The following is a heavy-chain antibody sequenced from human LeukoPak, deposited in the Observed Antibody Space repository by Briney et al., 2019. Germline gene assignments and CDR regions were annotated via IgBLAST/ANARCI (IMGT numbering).Heavy chain of an antibody. CDR2: IYPGDSDT. CDR1: GFTFDDYA. J-gene: IGHJ3*02. CDR3: ARPSYYYDSSGYYDDAFDI. D-gene: IGHD3-22*01. V-gene: IGHV5-51*01. Sequence: GGSLRLSCAASGFTFDDYAMHWVRQAPGKGLEWMGIIYPGDSDTRYSPSFQGQVTISADKSISTAYLQWSSLKASDTAMYYSARPSYYYDSSGYYDDAFDIWGQGTMVTVSS.